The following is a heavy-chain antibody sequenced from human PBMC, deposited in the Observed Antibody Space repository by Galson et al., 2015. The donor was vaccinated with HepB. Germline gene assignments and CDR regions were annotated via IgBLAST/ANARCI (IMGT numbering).Heavy chain of an antibody. D-gene: IGHD3/OR15-3a*01. Sequence: SVKVSCKASGYTFTGYYMHWVRQAPGQGLEWMGWINPNSGGTNYAQKFQGRVTMTRDTSISTAYMELSRLRSDDTAVYYCAREGLGFFYWYFDLWGRGTLVTVSS. J-gene: IGHJ2*01. CDR3: AREGLGFFYWYFDL. CDR1: GYTFTGYY. V-gene: IGHV1-2*02. CDR2: INPNSGGT.